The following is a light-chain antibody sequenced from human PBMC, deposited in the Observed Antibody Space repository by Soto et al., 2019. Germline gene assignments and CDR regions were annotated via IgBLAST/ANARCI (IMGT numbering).Light chain of an antibody. Sequence: VLTQPPSASGTPGQRVTISCSGNTSNIGRSTVTWYQQFPGAAPKLLIYGNTQRPLGVPVRFSGSKSDTSASLAISGLQSEDEADYYCATWNDGVFVFGIGTKVTVL. CDR2: GNT. V-gene: IGLV1-44*01. CDR3: ATWNDGVFV. CDR1: TSNIGRST. J-gene: IGLJ1*01.